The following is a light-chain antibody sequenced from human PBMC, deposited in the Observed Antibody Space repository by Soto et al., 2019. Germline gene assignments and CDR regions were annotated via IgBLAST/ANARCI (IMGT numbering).Light chain of an antibody. CDR3: QQRSNWLYT. Sequence: EIVLTQSPATLSLSPGERATLYCRASQSVSSYLAWYQQKPGQAPRLLIYDASNRATGIPARFSGSGSGTEFTLTISSLEPEDFAVYYCQQRSNWLYTFGQGTKLEIK. CDR2: DAS. CDR1: QSVSSY. J-gene: IGKJ2*01. V-gene: IGKV3-11*01.